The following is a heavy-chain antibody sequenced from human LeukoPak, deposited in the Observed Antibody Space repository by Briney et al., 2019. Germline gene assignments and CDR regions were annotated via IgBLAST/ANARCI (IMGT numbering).Heavy chain of an antibody. CDR3: ARTRPNSGYDRYYYYMDV. CDR2: IYSGGST. D-gene: IGHD5-12*01. Sequence: GGSLRLSSAVCGFTVSSNYMSWVRQAPGKGLVWVSVIYSGGSTYYADSVEGRFTISSDNSKNTLYLQMNSLRAEETAVYYCARTRPNSGYDRYYYYMDVWGKGTTVTVSS. J-gene: IGHJ6*03. V-gene: IGHV3-53*01. CDR1: GFTVSSNY.